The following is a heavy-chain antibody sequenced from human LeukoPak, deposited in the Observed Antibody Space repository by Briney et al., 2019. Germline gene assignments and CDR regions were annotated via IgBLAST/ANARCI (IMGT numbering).Heavy chain of an antibody. J-gene: IGHJ4*02. CDR1: GFTFSSYA. CDR2: ISSNGGST. CDR3: VRIAVAGTGDY. D-gene: IGHD6-19*01. V-gene: IGHV3-64*01. Sequence: PGGSLRLSCAASGFTFSSYAMHWVRQAPGKGLEYVSAISSNGGSTYYANPVKGRFTISRDNSKNTLYLQMGSLRAEDMAVYYCVRIAVAGTGDYWGQGTLVTVSS.